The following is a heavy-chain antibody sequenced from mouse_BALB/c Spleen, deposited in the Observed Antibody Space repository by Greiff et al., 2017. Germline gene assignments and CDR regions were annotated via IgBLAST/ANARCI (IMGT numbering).Heavy chain of an antibody. V-gene: IGHV1S22*01. J-gene: IGHJ4*01. CDR2: IYPGSGST. D-gene: IGHD3-3*01. CDR1: GYTFTSYW. CDR3: TRGAGHYAMDY. Sequence: LQQPGSGLVRPGASVKLSCKASGYTFTSYWMHWVKQRPGQGLEWIGNIYPGSGSTNYDEKFKSKATLTVDTSSSTAYMQLSSLTSEDSAVYYCTRGAGHYAMDYWGQGTSVTVSS.